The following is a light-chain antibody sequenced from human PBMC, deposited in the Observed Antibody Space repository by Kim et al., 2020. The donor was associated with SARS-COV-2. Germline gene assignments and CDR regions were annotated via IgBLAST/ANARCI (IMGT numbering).Light chain of an antibody. Sequence: SASVGNRVTITCRASQKIEGWLAWYQQRPGKAPKLLIYRASNLEGGVPSRFSGSGFGTDFTLTISSLQPEDFATYYCQQYEHFWTFGPGTKVDIK. J-gene: IGKJ1*01. CDR2: RAS. CDR3: QQYEHFWT. CDR1: QKIEGW. V-gene: IGKV1-5*03.